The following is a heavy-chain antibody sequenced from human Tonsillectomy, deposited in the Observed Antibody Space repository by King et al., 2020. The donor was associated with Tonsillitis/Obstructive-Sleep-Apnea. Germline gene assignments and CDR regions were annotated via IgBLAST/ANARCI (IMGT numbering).Heavy chain of an antibody. CDR2: IKSKNDGGTT. D-gene: IGHD3-3*01. CDR3: TTDGGIGPRPIFDI. CDR1: GFSFTKGW. J-gene: IGHJ3*02. Sequence: DVKLVESGGGLVKTGGSLRLSCGASGFSFTKGWMSWVRQAPGKGLEWVGRIKSKNDGGTTDYAAPVKDRFTISRDDSKNTLYLQMNSLKTEDTALYYCTTDGGIGPRPIFDIWGQGTMVTVSS. V-gene: IGHV3-15*01.